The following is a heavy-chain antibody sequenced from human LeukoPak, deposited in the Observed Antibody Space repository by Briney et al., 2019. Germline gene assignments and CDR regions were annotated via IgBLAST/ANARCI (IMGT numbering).Heavy chain of an antibody. V-gene: IGHV1-24*01. CDR3: STDPPSLRYFDWLYN. CDR1: GSTLSEVA. J-gene: IGHJ5*02. Sequence: ASVKVSCKVSGSTLSEVAVHWVRQAPGKGLEWMGGFDPEEGETIYAQKFQGRVTLTEDSSTNTAYMELSSLRSEDTAIYYCSTDPPSLRYFDWLYNWGQGSLVTVSS. D-gene: IGHD3-9*01. CDR2: FDPEEGET.